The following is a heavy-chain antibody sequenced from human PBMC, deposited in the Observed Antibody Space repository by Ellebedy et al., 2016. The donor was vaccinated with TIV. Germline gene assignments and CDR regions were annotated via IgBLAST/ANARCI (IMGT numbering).Heavy chain of an antibody. CDR2: INPNSGGT. D-gene: IGHD5-24*01. V-gene: IGHV1-2*02. J-gene: IGHJ3*02. Sequence: AASVKVSCKASGYIFTAYYMHWVRQAPGQGLEWMGCINPNSGGTNYAQKFQGRVTMTRDTSISTAYMELTRLKSDDTAVYYCGRDLGEWLQFFDAFDIWGQGTMVTVSS. CDR3: GRDLGEWLQFFDAFDI. CDR1: GYIFTAYY.